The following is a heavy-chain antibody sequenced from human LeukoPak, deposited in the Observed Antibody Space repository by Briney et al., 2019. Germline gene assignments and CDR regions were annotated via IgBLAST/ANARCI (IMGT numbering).Heavy chain of an antibody. CDR2: ISGSGGST. J-gene: IGHJ4*02. CDR3: AKGPADYGDCYFDY. Sequence: GGSLRLSCAASGFTFSSYAVSWVRQAPGKGLEWVSAISGSGGSTYYAGSVKGRFTISRDNSKNTLYLQMNSLRAEDTAVYYCAKGPADYGDCYFDYWGQGTLVTVSS. CDR1: GFTFSSYA. V-gene: IGHV3-23*01. D-gene: IGHD4-17*01.